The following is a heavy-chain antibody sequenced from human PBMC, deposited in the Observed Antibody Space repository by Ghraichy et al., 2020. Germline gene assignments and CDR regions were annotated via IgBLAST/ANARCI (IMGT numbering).Heavy chain of an antibody. CDR1: GGSISSYY. Sequence: SQTLSLTCTVSGGSISSYYWSWIRQPPGKGLEWIGYIYYSGSTNYNPSLKSRVTISVDTSKNQFSLKLSSVTAADTAVYYCARGGVQGGMDVWGQGTTVTVSS. V-gene: IGHV4-59*01. CDR2: IYYSGST. J-gene: IGHJ6*02. D-gene: IGHD3-10*01. CDR3: ARGGVQGGMDV.